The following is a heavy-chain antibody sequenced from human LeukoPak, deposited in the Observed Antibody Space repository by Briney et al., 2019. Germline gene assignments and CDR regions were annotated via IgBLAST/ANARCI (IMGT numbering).Heavy chain of an antibody. V-gene: IGHV3-48*02. J-gene: IGHJ3*02. CDR1: GCTFNNYG. Sequence: PAGSLRLSCAASGCTFNNYGMTWVRQAPGKGLEWLAYIGGSGGIIHYAASVKGRFTVSRDNAKSSLSLQMNSLRDDDTAVYYCARWRSSSYYDSSIYYHDALDMWGQGTMVTVSS. CDR2: IGGSGGII. CDR3: ARWRSSSYYDSSIYYHDALDM. D-gene: IGHD3-22*01.